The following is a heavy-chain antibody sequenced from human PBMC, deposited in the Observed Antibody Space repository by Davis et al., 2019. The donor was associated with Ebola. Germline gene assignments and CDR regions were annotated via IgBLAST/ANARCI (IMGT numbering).Heavy chain of an antibody. D-gene: IGHD3-22*01. CDR1: GGTFNNYA. CDR2: IIPLFARV. V-gene: IGHV1-69*13. Sequence: SVKVSCKASGGTFNNYAISWVRQAPGQGLEWVGGIIPLFARVNYAQKFQGRVTIIADESTSTSSMELSSLRSEDTAVYFCAREFTVQDDSGSYYAAMDVWGQGTMVTVSS. J-gene: IGHJ3*01. CDR3: AREFTVQDDSGSYYAAMDV.